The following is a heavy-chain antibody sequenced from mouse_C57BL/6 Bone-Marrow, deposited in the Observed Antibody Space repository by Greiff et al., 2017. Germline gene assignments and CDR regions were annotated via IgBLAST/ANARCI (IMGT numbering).Heavy chain of an antibody. CDR3: ARNDTTVVAEDAMDY. CDR2: IYPGSGST. V-gene: IGHV1-55*01. CDR1: GYTFTSYW. Sequence: QVQLQQPGAELVKPGASVKMSCKASGYTFTSYWITWVKQRPGQGLEWIGDIYPGSGSTNYNEKFKGKATLTVDTSSSTAYMQLSSLTSEDSAVYYCARNDTTVVAEDAMDYWGQGTSVTVSS. J-gene: IGHJ4*01. D-gene: IGHD1-1*01.